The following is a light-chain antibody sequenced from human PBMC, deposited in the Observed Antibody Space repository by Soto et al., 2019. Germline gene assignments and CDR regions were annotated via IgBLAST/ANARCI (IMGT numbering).Light chain of an antibody. J-gene: IGLJ2*01. V-gene: IGLV1-40*01. CDR3: QSYDSSLSGVV. Sequence: QAVVTQPPSVSGAPGQRVTISCTGISSNIGAGYDVHWYQQLPGTAPKLLIYGNNNRPSGVPDRFSGSKSGTSASLAITGLQAEDEADYYCQSYDSSLSGVVFGGGTKVTVL. CDR2: GNN. CDR1: SSNIGAGYD.